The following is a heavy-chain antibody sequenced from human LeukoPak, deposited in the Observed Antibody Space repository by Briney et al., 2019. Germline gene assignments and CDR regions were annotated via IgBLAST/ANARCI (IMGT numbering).Heavy chain of an antibody. Sequence: GGSLRLSCAASGFTFSSYAMSWVRQAPGKGLEWVSAISGSGGSTYYADSVKGRFTISRDNSKNTLYLQMNSLRAEGTAVYYCASHSIVGATPDAFDIWGQGTMVTVSS. D-gene: IGHD1-26*01. J-gene: IGHJ3*02. CDR2: ISGSGGST. CDR3: ASHSIVGATPDAFDI. CDR1: GFTFSSYA. V-gene: IGHV3-23*01.